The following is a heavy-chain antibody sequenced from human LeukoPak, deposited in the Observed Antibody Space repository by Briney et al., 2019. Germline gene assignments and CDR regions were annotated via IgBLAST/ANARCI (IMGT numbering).Heavy chain of an antibody. Sequence: SSGTLSLTCAVSGGSISSSNWWSLVRQPPGKGLEWIGEIYHSGSTNYNPSLKSRVTISVDKSKNQFSLKLSSVTAADTAVYYCATWAGTKYTSGWYPPLDYWGQGTLVTVSS. CDR2: IYHSGST. CDR3: ATWAGTKYTSGWYPPLDY. D-gene: IGHD6-19*01. J-gene: IGHJ4*02. V-gene: IGHV4-4*02. CDR1: GGSISSSNW.